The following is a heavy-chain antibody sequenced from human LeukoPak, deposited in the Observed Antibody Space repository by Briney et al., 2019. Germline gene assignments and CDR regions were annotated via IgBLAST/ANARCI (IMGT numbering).Heavy chain of an antibody. CDR3: ARDLGIVTTV. V-gene: IGHV3-23*01. J-gene: IGHJ6*02. CDR2: ISNSGDST. Sequence: GGSLRLSCAASGFIFSNYFMTWVRQAPGKGLEWVSTISNSGDSTFYADSVKGRFTISRDSSKSTLYLQMNSLRAEDTALYYCARDLGIVTTVWGQGTTVTVS. CDR1: GFIFSNYF. D-gene: IGHD5-12*01.